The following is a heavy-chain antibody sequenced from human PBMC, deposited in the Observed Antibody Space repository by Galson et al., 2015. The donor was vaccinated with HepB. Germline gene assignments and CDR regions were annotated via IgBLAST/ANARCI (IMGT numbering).Heavy chain of an antibody. CDR2: IKQDGSEK. Sequence: SLRLSCAASGFTFSSYWMRWVRQAPGKGLEWVANIKQDGSEKYYADSVKGRFTISRDNAKNSLYLQMNSLRAEDPAVYYCAGDRSYYYYYYMDVWGKGTTVTVSS. CDR3: AGDRSYYYYYYMDV. V-gene: IGHV3-7*01. J-gene: IGHJ6*03. CDR1: GFTFSSYW.